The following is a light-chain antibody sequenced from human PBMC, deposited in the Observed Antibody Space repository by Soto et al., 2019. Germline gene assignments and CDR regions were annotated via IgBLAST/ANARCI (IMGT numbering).Light chain of an antibody. CDR2: DGN. CDR1: SSDVGTYNL. J-gene: IGLJ2*01. CDR3: CSYAPSRSLL. Sequence: QSVLTQPASVSGSPGQSITISCTGTSSDVGTYNLVTWYQQHPGKAPKLIIYDGNKRPSGVSNRFSASKSGNTASLTISGLQDDDEADYYCCSYAPSRSLLFGGGTKLTVL. V-gene: IGLV2-23*01.